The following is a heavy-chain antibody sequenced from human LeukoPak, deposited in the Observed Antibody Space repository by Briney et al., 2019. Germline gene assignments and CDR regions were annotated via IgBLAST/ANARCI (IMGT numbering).Heavy chain of an antibody. V-gene: IGHV3-23*01. J-gene: IGHJ4*02. CDR2: ISGSGGST. D-gene: IGHD3-3*01. Sequence: PGGSLRLSCAASGFTLSSYAMSWVRQAPGKGLEWVSAISGSGGSTYYADSVKGRFTISRDNSKNTLYLQMNSLRAEDTAVYYCAKGGDFWSEIDYWGQGTLVTVSS. CDR1: GFTLSSYA. CDR3: AKGGDFWSEIDY.